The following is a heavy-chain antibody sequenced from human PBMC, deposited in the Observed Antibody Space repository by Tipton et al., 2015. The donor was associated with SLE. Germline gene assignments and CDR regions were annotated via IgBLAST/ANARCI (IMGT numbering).Heavy chain of an antibody. D-gene: IGHD6-19*01. Sequence: TLSLTCTVSGGSISSGSYYWSWIRQPPGKGLEWIGYIYYSGSTNYNPSLKSRVTISVDTSKNQFSLKLSSVTAADTAVYFCATGYSSGWYLGYFDCWGQGTLVTVSS. J-gene: IGHJ4*02. V-gene: IGHV4-61*01. CDR2: IYYSGST. CDR3: ATGYSSGWYLGYFDC. CDR1: GGSISSGSYY.